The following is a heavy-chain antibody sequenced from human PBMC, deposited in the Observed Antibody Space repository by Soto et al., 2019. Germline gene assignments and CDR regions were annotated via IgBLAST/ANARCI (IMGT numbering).Heavy chain of an antibody. CDR3: ARVGQGQYYFDY. Sequence: EVQLVESGGGLVQPGGSLRLSCAGSGFAFSSYWMHWVRQTPGEGLVWVSRISPDGSRTSYADSVKGRFTISRDNAENTLYLQKNSLRAEDTAVYYCARVGQGQYYFDYWGQGTLVTVSS. J-gene: IGHJ4*02. CDR2: ISPDGSRT. CDR1: GFAFSSYW. V-gene: IGHV3-74*01.